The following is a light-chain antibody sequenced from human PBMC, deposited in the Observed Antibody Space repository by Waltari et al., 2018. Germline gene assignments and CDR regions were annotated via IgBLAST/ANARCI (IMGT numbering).Light chain of an antibody. J-gene: IGLJ2*01. CDR1: SSNIGAGYD. CDR2: GNS. Sequence: QSVLTQPPSVSGAPGQRVTISCTGSSSNIGAGYDVHWYQQLPGTDPNLLLYGNSNRPSGVPDRVSGSKSGTSASLAITGLQAEDEADYYCQSYDNSPGVVFGGGTKLTVL. V-gene: IGLV1-40*01. CDR3: QSYDNSPGVV.